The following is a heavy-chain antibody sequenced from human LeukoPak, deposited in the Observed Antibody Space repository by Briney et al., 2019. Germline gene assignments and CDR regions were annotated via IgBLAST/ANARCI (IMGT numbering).Heavy chain of an antibody. D-gene: IGHD3-3*01. CDR3: ARWHDFWSGYYDY. V-gene: IGHV3-48*01. CDR1: GFTFSSYS. Sequence: GGSLRLSCAASGFTFSSYSMNWVRQAPGKGLEWVSYISSSSSTIYYADSVKGRFTISRDNAKNSLYLQMNSLRAEDTAVYYCARWHDFWSGYYDYWGQGTLVTVSS. CDR2: ISSSSSTI. J-gene: IGHJ4*02.